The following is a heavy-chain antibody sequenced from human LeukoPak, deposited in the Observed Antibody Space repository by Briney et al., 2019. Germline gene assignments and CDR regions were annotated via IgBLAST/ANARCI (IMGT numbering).Heavy chain of an antibody. V-gene: IGHV4-59*01. Sequence: TSETLSLTCTVSGGSISSYYWSWIRQPPGKGLGWIGYIYYSGTTNYNPSLKSRVTISVDTSKNQFSLKLSSVTAADTAVYYCARGVYIAAAQYGYWGQGTLVTVSS. D-gene: IGHD6-13*01. CDR2: IYYSGTT. CDR1: GGSISSYY. J-gene: IGHJ4*02. CDR3: ARGVYIAAAQYGY.